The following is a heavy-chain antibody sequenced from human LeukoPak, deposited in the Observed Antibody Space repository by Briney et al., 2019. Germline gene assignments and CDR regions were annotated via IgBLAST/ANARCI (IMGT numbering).Heavy chain of an antibody. D-gene: IGHD2-2*01. Sequence: PSETLSLTCAVYGGSFSGYYWSWIRQPPGQGLEWIGEINHSGSTNYNPSLKSRVTISVDTSKNQFSLKLSSVTAADTAVYYCARALVVVPAAHHSHYMDVWGKGTTVTVSS. CDR1: GGSFSGYY. J-gene: IGHJ6*03. CDR3: ARALVVVPAAHHSHYMDV. V-gene: IGHV4-34*01. CDR2: INHSGST.